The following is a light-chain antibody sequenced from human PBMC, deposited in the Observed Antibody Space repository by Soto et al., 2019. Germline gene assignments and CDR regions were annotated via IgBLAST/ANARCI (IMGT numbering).Light chain of an antibody. CDR2: AAS. V-gene: IGKV1-39*01. Sequence: DIQMTQSPSSLSASVGDRVTITCRASQSISSYLNWYQQKPGKAPKLLIYAASSLQSGVPSRFSGSASGTHFTLTISSLQPEDFATYYCQQSYSTPQLTFGGGTKVEIK. CDR3: QQSYSTPQLT. CDR1: QSISSY. J-gene: IGKJ4*01.